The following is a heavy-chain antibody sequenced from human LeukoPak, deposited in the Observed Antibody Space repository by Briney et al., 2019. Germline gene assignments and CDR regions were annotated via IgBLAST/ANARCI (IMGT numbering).Heavy chain of an antibody. V-gene: IGHV3-23*01. D-gene: IGHD1-1*01. Sequence: PGGSLRLSCAASGFTFSSYAMSWVRQAPGKGLEWVSAISGSGGSTYYADSVKGRFTISRDNSKNTLYLQMNSLRAEDTAVYYCARDWLKGSGSSYFDYWGQGTLVTVSS. CDR1: GFTFSSYA. CDR2: ISGSGGST. CDR3: ARDWLKGSGSSYFDY. J-gene: IGHJ4*02.